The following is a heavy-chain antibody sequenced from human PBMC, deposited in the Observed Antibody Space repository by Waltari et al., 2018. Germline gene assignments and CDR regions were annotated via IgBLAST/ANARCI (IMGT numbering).Heavy chain of an antibody. J-gene: IGHJ5*02. D-gene: IGHD1-26*01. CDR3: AKTLGATFRDNWFDP. Sequence: QVQLEESGPGLGKPSETLSLTCTVSGSSITTNTYWAWIRQPPGEKLEWIASIYHTGGTYYNPSLRSRVTISVDTSKSQFSLKLTSMTAADTAVYYCAKTLGATFRDNWFDPWGQGIMVTVSS. CDR2: IYHTGGT. V-gene: IGHV4-38-2*02. CDR1: GSSITTNTY.